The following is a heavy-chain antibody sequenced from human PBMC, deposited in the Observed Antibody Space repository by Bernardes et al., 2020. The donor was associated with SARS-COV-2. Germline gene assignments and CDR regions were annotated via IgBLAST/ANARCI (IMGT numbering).Heavy chain of an antibody. V-gene: IGHV4-39*01. Sequence: EILSRPCTVSGCPLSSSSYYWGWIRQPPGKGLEWIGSIYYSGSTYYNPSLKSRVTISVDTPKNQFSLKLSSVTAADTAVYYCARGGYSSGWFPDRDALDIWGQGTMVTVSS. J-gene: IGHJ3*02. CDR3: ARGGYSSGWFPDRDALDI. CDR1: GCPLSSSSYY. CDR2: IYYSGST. D-gene: IGHD6-19*01.